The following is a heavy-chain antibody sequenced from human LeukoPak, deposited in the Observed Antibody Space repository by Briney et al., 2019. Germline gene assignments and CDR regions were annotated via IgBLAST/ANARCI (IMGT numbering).Heavy chain of an antibody. J-gene: IGHJ6*03. V-gene: IGHV3-30*02. D-gene: IGHD1-26*01. CDR3: AKDSKIVGATFRSYHYMDV. CDR2: IRYDGTNT. CDR1: GFSFNDYD. Sequence: GGSLRLSCAASGFSFNDYDMHWVRQAPGKGLEWVTFIRYDGTNTYADSVKGRFTISRDNSKNTLYLQMNSLRAEDTAVYYCAKDSKIVGATFRSYHYMDVWGKGTAVTVS.